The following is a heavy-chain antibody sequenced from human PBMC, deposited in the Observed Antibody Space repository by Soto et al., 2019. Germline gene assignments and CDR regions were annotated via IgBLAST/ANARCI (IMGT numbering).Heavy chain of an antibody. CDR3: SRGVLH. CDR2: IYYSEST. D-gene: IGHD3-16*01. J-gene: IGHJ4*02. V-gene: IGHV4-31*03. CDR1: GGSISSGGYY. Sequence: QVQLQESGPGLVKPSQTLSLTCTVSGGSISSGGYYWSWIRQHPGKGLEWIGSIYYSESTYYNRSRKSRVTIAVDTSKNQFSLKLSSVTAADAAVYYCSRGVLHWGQGTLVTVSS.